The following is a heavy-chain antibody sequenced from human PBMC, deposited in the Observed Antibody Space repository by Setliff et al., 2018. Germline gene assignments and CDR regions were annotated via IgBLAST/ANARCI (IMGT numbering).Heavy chain of an antibody. CDR2: INSDGSST. Sequence: PGGSLRLSCAASGFTFSSYWMHWVRQAPGKGLVWVSRINSDGSSTSYADSVKGRFTISRDNAKNTLYLQMNSLRAEDTAVYYCARDRTYYYDSSGYDAFDIWGQGTMVTVSS. CDR1: GFTFSSYW. D-gene: IGHD3-22*01. J-gene: IGHJ3*02. CDR3: ARDRTYYYDSSGYDAFDI. V-gene: IGHV3-74*01.